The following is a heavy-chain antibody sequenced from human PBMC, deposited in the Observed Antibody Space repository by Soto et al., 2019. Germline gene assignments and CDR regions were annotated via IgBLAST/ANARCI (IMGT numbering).Heavy chain of an antibody. CDR1: GFNVSSNY. CDR2: NYSGGST. J-gene: IGHJ4*02. Sequence: EVQLVESGGGLIQPGGSLRLSCAASGFNVSSNYMSWVRQAPGKGLEWLSVNYSGGSTYYAESVKGRFTISRDNSKKTLNLQMNALRVEDTAVYYCARGPHVGISTSWGQGTLVIVSS. D-gene: IGHD2-2*01. V-gene: IGHV3-53*01. CDR3: ARGPHVGISTS.